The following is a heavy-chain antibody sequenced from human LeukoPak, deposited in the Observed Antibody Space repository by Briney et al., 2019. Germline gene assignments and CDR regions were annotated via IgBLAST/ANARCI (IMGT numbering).Heavy chain of an antibody. Sequence: ASVKVSCKASGGTFSSYGISWVRQAPGQGLEWMGWISAYNGNTNYAQKLQGRVTMTTDTSTSTAYVELRSLRSDDTAVYYCARVPSSSWEYVIYYFDYWGQGTLVTVSS. J-gene: IGHJ4*02. CDR1: GGTFSSYG. D-gene: IGHD6-13*01. CDR3: ARVPSSSWEYVIYYFDY. V-gene: IGHV1-18*01. CDR2: ISAYNGNT.